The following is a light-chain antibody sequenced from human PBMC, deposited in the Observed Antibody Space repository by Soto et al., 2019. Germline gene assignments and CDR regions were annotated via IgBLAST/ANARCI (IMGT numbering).Light chain of an antibody. Sequence: DIQMTQSPYTLSPSVGDRVSITCRASQSISGWLAWYQQKPGKAPKLLIYDASSLESGVTSRFSGSGSGTEFSLAISSLQPDDFATYYCQKYNSYSVNAFGQGTKLEIK. V-gene: IGKV1-5*01. CDR2: DAS. J-gene: IGKJ2*01. CDR1: QSISGW. CDR3: QKYNSYSVNA.